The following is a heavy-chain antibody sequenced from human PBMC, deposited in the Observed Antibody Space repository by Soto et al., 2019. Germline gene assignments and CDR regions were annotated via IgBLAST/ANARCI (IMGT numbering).Heavy chain of an antibody. CDR1: GGSISRDDYY. V-gene: IGHV4-30-4*01. CDR3: ARDLPKDYYYGMDV. J-gene: IGHJ6*02. Sequence: QVQLQESGPGLVKPSQTLSLTCTVSGGSISRDDYYWSWIRQPPGKGLEWIGNIYYNGSTNYNPSLKSRLSVSADTSNNQFYLKLPSVTAAETAVYFCARDLPKDYYYGMDVWGQGTTVTVSS. CDR2: IYYNGST.